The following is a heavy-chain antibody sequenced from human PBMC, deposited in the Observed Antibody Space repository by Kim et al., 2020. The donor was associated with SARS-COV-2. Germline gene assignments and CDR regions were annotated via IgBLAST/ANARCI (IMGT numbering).Heavy chain of an antibody. CDR3: ASRDTAEYDYVWGSYRRRYDYYYGMDV. J-gene: IGHJ6*02. V-gene: IGHV1-2*06. CDR2: INPNSGGT. D-gene: IGHD3-16*02. Sequence: ASVKVSCKASGYTFTGYYMHWVRQAPGQGLEWMGRINPNSGGTNYAQKFQGRVTMTRDTSISTAYMELSRLRSDDTAVYYCASRDTAEYDYVWGSYRRRYDYYYGMDVWGQGTTVTVSS. CDR1: GYTFTGYY.